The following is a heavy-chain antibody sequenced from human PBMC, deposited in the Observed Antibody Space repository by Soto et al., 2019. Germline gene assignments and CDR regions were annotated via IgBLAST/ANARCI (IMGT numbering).Heavy chain of an antibody. CDR2: ISWNSGSI. Sequence: EVQLVESGGGLVQPGRSLRLSCAASGFTFDDYAMHWVRQAPGKGLEWVSGISWNSGSIGYADSVKGRFTISRDNAKNSLYLQRNSLRAEDTALYYGAKSLGGVMRIHYFDYWGQGTLVTVSS. D-gene: IGHD3-16*01. CDR1: GFTFDDYA. V-gene: IGHV3-9*01. J-gene: IGHJ4*02. CDR3: AKSLGGVMRIHYFDY.